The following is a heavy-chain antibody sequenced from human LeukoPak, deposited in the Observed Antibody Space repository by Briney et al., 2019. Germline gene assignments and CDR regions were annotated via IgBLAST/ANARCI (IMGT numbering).Heavy chain of an antibody. CDR1: GGSISSYY. Sequence: MPSETLSLTCTVSGGSISSYYWSWIRQPPGKGLEWIGYIYYSGSTNYNPSLKSRVTISVDTFKNQFSLKLSSVTAADAAVYYCARVSGYDWESPFDYWGQGTLVTVSS. CDR2: IYYSGST. D-gene: IGHD5-12*01. J-gene: IGHJ4*02. CDR3: ARVSGYDWESPFDY. V-gene: IGHV4-59*01.